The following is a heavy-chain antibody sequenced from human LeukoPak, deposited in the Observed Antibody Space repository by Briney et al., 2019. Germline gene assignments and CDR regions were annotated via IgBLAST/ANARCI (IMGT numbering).Heavy chain of an antibody. D-gene: IGHD3-22*01. CDR1: GGSISSSSYY. J-gene: IGHJ4*02. V-gene: IGHV4-39*01. Sequence: SETLSLTCSVSGGSISSSSYYWGWIRQPPGKGLEWIGSIYYSGSTYYNPSLKSRVTISVDTSKNQFSLKLSSVTAADTAVYYCARHRYYYDSSGFYCVYYFDYWGQGTLVTVSS. CDR3: ARHRYYYDSSGFYCVYYFDY. CDR2: IYYSGST.